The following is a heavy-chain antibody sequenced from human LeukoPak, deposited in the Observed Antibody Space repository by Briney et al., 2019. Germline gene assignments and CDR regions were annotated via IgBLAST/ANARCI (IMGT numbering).Heavy chain of an antibody. CDR2: IKQDGSEK. J-gene: IGHJ4*02. Sequence: GGSLRLSCAASGFTFSAYWMSWVRQAPGKGLEWVANIKQDGSEKYYVDSVKGRFIISRDNAKNSVYLQMNSLRAEDTAVYYCARDFNLRIMGARGQGTLVTVSS. V-gene: IGHV3-7*01. D-gene: IGHD1-26*01. CDR1: GFTFSAYW. CDR3: ARDFNLRIMGA.